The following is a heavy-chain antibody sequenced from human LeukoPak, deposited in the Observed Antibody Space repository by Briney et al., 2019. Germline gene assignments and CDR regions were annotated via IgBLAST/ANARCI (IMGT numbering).Heavy chain of an antibody. Sequence: PGGSLRLSCAASGITFSNYEMNWVRQAPGKGLEWVSYISSIGTTTHYADSVKGRFIISRDNAENSLYLQMNSLRVEDTALYHCVRDRGTATVRSFDIWGQGTMVTVSS. CDR1: GITFSNYE. V-gene: IGHV3-48*03. D-gene: IGHD4-17*01. CDR2: ISSIGTTT. J-gene: IGHJ3*02. CDR3: VRDRGTATVRSFDI.